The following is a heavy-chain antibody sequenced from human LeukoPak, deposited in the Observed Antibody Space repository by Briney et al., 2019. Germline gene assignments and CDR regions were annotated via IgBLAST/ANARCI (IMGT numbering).Heavy chain of an antibody. Sequence: GGSLRLSCAASGFTFSSYSMNWVRQAPGKGLEWVSSISSSSSYIYYADSVKGRFTISRDNAKNSLYLQMNSLRAEDTAVYYCAKDFGPAAISVLNWFDPWGQGTLVTVSS. CDR2: ISSSSSYI. CDR3: AKDFGPAAISVLNWFDP. V-gene: IGHV3-21*01. CDR1: GFTFSSYS. D-gene: IGHD2-2*01. J-gene: IGHJ5*02.